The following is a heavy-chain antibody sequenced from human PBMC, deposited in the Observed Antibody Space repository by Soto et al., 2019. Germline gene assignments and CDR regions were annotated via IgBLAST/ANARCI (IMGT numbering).Heavy chain of an antibody. J-gene: IGHJ4*02. Sequence: PSETLSLTCTVSGGSISRGGYYWSWIRQRPGKGLEWIGHVYYSGTTYSNPSLRSRIAISVDTSENHFSLKLSSLTAADTAIYFCARLDDSSGNTPFDFWCQGILVTVS. V-gene: IGHV4-31*03. D-gene: IGHD3-22*01. CDR3: ARLDDSSGNTPFDF. CDR2: VYYSGTT. CDR1: GGSISRGGYY.